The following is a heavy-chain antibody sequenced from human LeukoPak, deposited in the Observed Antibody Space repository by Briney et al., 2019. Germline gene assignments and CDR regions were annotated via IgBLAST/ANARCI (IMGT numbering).Heavy chain of an antibody. Sequence: GASVKVSCKASGYTFTSYDINWVRQATGQGLEWMGWMNPNSGNTGYAQKFQGRVTMTRNTSISTAYMELSSLRSEDTAVYYCARGRGMATTTPFDPWGQGTLVTVSS. CDR2: MNPNSGNT. D-gene: IGHD5-24*01. J-gene: IGHJ5*02. CDR3: ARGRGMATTTPFDP. CDR1: GYTFTSYD. V-gene: IGHV1-8*01.